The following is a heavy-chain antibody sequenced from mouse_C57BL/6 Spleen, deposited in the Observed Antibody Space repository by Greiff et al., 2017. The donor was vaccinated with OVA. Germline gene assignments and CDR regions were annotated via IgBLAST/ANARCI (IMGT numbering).Heavy chain of an antibody. V-gene: IGHV7-3*01. D-gene: IGHD3-1*01. CDR1: GFTFTDYY. CDR3: ARSAPYYAMDY. J-gene: IGHJ4*01. Sequence: EVQLQESGGGLVQPGGSLSLSCAASGFTFTDYYMSWVRQPPGKALEWLGFIRNKANGYTTEYSASVKGRFTISRDNSQSILYLQMNALRAEDSATYYCARSAPYYAMDYWGQGTSVTVSS. CDR2: IRNKANGYTT.